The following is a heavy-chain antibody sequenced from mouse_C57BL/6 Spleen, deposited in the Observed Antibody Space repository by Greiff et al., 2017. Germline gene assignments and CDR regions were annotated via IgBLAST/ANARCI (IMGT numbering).Heavy chain of an antibody. J-gene: IGHJ2*01. CDR1: GFSLTSYA. CDR3: ARNSDSSGYGAFDY. CDR2: IWTGGGT. V-gene: IGHV2-9-1*01. D-gene: IGHD3-2*02. Sequence: VQGVESGPGLVAPSQSLSITCTVSGFSLTSYAISWVRQPPGKGLEWLGVIWTGGGTNYNSALKSRLSISKDNSNSQGFLKMNSLQTDDTARYYCARNSDSSGYGAFDYWGQGTTLTVSS.